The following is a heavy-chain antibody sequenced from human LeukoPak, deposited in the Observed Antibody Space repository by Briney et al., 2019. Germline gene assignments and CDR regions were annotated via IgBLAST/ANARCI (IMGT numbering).Heavy chain of an antibody. CDR3: AKDRSCTNGVCHGDFDY. J-gene: IGHJ4*02. CDR1: GFTFSSND. V-gene: IGHV3-23*01. Sequence: GGSLRLSCAAFGFTFSSNDMSWVRQAPGKGLEWVSGISGSGGSTYYADSVKGRFTISRDNSKNTLYLQMNSLRAEDTGVYYCAKDRSCTNGVCHGDFDYWGQGTLVTVSS. CDR2: ISGSGGST. D-gene: IGHD2-8*01.